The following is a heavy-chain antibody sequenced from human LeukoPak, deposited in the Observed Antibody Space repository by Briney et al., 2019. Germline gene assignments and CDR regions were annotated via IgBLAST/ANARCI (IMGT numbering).Heavy chain of an antibody. J-gene: IGHJ3*02. V-gene: IGHV3-74*01. CDR1: GFSFSSYW. Sequence: SGGSLRLSCAASGFSFSSYWMHWVRQAPGKGLVWVSRINSDGSSTSYADSVKGRFTISRDNAKNTLYLQMNSLRAEDTAVYYCASGLDSSGYDAFDIWGQGTMVTVSS. CDR2: INSDGSST. D-gene: IGHD3-22*01. CDR3: ASGLDSSGYDAFDI.